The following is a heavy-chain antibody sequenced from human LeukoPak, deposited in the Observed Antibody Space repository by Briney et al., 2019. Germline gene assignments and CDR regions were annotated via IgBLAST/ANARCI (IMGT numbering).Heavy chain of an antibody. V-gene: IGHV3-23*01. Sequence: ETLSLTCAVSGGSISSSNWWSWVRQAPGKGPEWVSAISASSGTTYYADSVKGRFTISRDNSKNTLHLQMNSLRAEDTAVYYCTKRSVDYDFWSGDDYWGQGSLVTVSS. CDR3: TKRSVDYDFWSGDDY. D-gene: IGHD3-3*01. CDR2: ISASSGTT. CDR1: GGSISSSN. J-gene: IGHJ4*02.